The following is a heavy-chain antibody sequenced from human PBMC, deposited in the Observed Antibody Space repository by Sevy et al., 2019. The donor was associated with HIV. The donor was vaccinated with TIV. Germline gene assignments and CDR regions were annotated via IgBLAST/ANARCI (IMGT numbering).Heavy chain of an antibody. CDR1: GGSISNGAFS. J-gene: IGHJ5*02. Sequence: SETLSLTCAASGGSISNGAFSWSWIRQPPGKGLEWIGYIYLSGRTYYKPSLKSRVTLSLDMSKNQFSLKMSSVTAADTAVYYCARNTFTSGTTRTGNWFDPWGQRTLVTDSS. V-gene: IGHV4-30-2*01. CDR3: ARNTFTSGTTRTGNWFDP. CDR2: IYLSGRT. D-gene: IGHD1-26*01.